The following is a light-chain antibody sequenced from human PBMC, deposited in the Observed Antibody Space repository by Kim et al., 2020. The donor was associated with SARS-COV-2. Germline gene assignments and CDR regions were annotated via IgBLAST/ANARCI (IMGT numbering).Light chain of an antibody. J-gene: IGKJ1*01. Sequence: SPGERAPLSCRASQIVSTSYLAWYQQKPGQAPRLLIFGASTRATGIPDRFSGSGSGTDFTLTISRLEPEDFAVYYCQQYGSSPRTFGQGTKVDIK. CDR3: QQYGSSPRT. CDR1: QIVSTSY. V-gene: IGKV3-20*01. CDR2: GAS.